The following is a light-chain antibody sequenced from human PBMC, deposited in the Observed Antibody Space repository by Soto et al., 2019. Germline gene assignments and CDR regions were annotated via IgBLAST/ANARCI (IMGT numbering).Light chain of an antibody. Sequence: QTVVTQEPSFSVSPGGTVTLTCGLSSGSVSTSFYPSWYQQIPGRAPRTLIYSTDTRSSGVPDRFSGSILGNKAALTITGAQAYDESDYYCVLYMGSGISVFGGGTKLTVL. CDR1: SGSVSTSFY. CDR3: VLYMGSGISV. J-gene: IGLJ2*01. CDR2: STD. V-gene: IGLV8-61*01.